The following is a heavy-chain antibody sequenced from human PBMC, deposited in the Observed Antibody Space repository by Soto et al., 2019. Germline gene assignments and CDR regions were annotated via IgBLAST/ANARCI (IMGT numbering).Heavy chain of an antibody. D-gene: IGHD6-13*01. CDR3: ARDQFPGYSSSLPGY. J-gene: IGHJ4*02. CDR1: GFTFSSYS. CDR2: ISSSSSYI. Sequence: EVQLVESGGGLVKPGGSLRLSCAASGFTFSSYSINWVRQAPGKGLEWVSSISSSSSYIYYADSVKGRFTISRDNAKNSLYLQMNSMRAEDTAVYYCARDQFPGYSSSLPGYWGQGTLVTVSS. V-gene: IGHV3-21*01.